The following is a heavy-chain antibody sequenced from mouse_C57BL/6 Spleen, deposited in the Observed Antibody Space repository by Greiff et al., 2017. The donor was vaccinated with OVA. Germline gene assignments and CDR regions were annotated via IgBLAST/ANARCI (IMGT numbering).Heavy chain of an antibody. CDR2: INYDGSST. J-gene: IGHJ2*01. V-gene: IGHV5-16*01. D-gene: IGHD1-1*01. Sequence: EVKVEESEGGLVQPGSSMKLSCTASGFTFSDYYMAWVRQVPEKGLEWVANINYDGSSTYYLDSLKSRFIISRDNAKNILYLQMSSLKSEDTATDYCARVPITSDYFDYWGQGTTLTVSS. CDR3: ARVPITSDYFDY. CDR1: GFTFSDYY.